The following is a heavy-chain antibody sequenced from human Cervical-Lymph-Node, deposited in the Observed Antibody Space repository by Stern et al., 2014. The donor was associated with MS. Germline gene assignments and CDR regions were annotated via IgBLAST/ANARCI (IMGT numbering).Heavy chain of an antibody. CDR1: GGTFNNHV. V-gene: IGHV1-69*06. Sequence: QMQLVQSGAEVKKPGSSVKVSCKASGGTFNNHVISWVRQARGQGLEWMGGIIPMFGTPNYERKFQGRVTIIADKSTSTVHMVLRNLNDEDTAMYYCANRDMGYSYGRHDYWGQGTLVTVS. J-gene: IGHJ4*02. D-gene: IGHD2-15*01. CDR3: ANRDMGYSYGRHDY. CDR2: IIPMFGTP.